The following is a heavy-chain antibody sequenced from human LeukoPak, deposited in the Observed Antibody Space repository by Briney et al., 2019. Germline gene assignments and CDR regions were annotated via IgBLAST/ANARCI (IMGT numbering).Heavy chain of an antibody. CDR1: GFTFSSYA. CDR2: IYYSGST. J-gene: IGHJ1*01. CDR3: ARTGRTTIFQH. V-gene: IGHV4-38-2*01. D-gene: IGHD1-14*01. Sequence: GSLRLSCAASGFTFSSYAMSWVRQAPGKGLEWIGSIYYSGSTYYNPSLKSRVTISVDTSKNQFSLKLSSVTAADTAVYYCARTGRTTIFQHWGQGTLVTVSS.